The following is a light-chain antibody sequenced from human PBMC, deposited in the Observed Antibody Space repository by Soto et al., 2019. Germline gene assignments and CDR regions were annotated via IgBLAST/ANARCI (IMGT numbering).Light chain of an antibody. CDR2: KAS. J-gene: IGKJ1*01. V-gene: IGKV1-5*03. CDR3: QQYNSYSRT. CDR1: QSISNW. Sequence: DIQMTQSPSTLSASVGDRVTITCRASQSISNWLAWYQQKPGKAPKLLIYKASSLESGVPSRFSGSGSGTEFTLTISSLQPDDFATYYCQQYNSYSRTFGQGTMVEIK.